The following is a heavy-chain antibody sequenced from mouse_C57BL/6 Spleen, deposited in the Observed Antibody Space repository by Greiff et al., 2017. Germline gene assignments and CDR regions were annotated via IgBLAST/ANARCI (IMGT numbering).Heavy chain of an antibody. CDR2: IHPSDSDT. Sequence: QVQLQQPGAELVKPGASVKVSCKASGYTFTSYWMHWVKQRPGQGLEWIGRIHPSDSDTNYNQKFKGKATLTVDKSSSTAYMQLRSLTSEDSAVYYCAIIGNPYAMDYWGQGTSVTVSS. V-gene: IGHV1-74*01. J-gene: IGHJ4*01. CDR1: GYTFTSYW. CDR3: AIIGNPYAMDY. D-gene: IGHD2-1*01.